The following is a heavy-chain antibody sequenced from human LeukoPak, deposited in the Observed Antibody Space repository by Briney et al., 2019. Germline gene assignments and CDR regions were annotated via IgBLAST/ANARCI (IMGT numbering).Heavy chain of an antibody. D-gene: IGHD3-22*01. V-gene: IGHV3-21*01. Sequence: PGRSLRLSCAASGFTFSDYSMNWVRQAPGKGRGWVASVNTVSSYIYYADSMRGRFTISRDNAKNSLFLQMNSLRAEDTAVYYCARLRRNSDRSDFFYYYDHWGQGTLVTVSS. CDR2: VNTVSSYI. CDR1: GFTFSDYS. CDR3: ARLRRNSDRSDFFYYYDH. J-gene: IGHJ4*02.